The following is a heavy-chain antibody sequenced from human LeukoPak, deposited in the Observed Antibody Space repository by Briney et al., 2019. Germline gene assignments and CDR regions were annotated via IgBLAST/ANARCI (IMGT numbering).Heavy chain of an antibody. Sequence: GGSLRLSCAASGFTFSDYYMSWVRQAPGKGLEWVSAISGSGGSTYYADSVKGRFTIPRDNSKNTLYLQMNSLRAEDTAVYYCAKASSGYSFVSDYWGQGTLVTVSS. CDR2: ISGSGGST. J-gene: IGHJ4*02. CDR1: GFTFSDYY. CDR3: AKASSGYSFVSDY. D-gene: IGHD3-22*01. V-gene: IGHV3-23*01.